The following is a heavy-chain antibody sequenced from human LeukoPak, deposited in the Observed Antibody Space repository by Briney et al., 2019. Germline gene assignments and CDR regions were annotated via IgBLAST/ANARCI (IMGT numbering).Heavy chain of an antibody. J-gene: IGHJ5*02. CDR1: GSSINNYY. V-gene: IGHV4-59*08. Sequence: SETLSLTCTVSGSSINNYYWSWIRQPPGKGLEWIGYIFYTGSTNYNPSLKSRVTISVDMSKNQFSLKLSSVTAADTAVYYCARHRSGLVWFDPWGQGTLVTVSS. CDR2: IFYTGST. D-gene: IGHD3-10*01. CDR3: ARHRSGLVWFDP.